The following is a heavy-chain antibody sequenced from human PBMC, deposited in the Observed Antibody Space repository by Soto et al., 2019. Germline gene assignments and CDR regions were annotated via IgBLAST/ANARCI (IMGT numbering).Heavy chain of an antibody. CDR3: AREAGYCSRTSCYRRAFDT. CDR2: INTDGVSS. J-gene: IGHJ3*02. D-gene: IGHD2-2*01. Sequence: PGGSLRLSCAASGFTFSGHWMHWVRQVPGKGLEWVSRINTDGVSSAYADSVKGRFTISRDNAKNTLYLQMNGLRAEDTAVYYCAREAGYCSRTSCYRRAFDTWGQGTTVTVSS. V-gene: IGHV3-74*03. CDR1: GFTFSGHW.